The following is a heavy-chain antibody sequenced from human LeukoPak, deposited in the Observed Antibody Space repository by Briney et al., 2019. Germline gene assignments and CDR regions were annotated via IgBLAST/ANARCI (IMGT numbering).Heavy chain of an antibody. D-gene: IGHD5-12*01. CDR3: AKDVFEVAVDIVATIGGGSDY. V-gene: IGHV3-23*01. CDR2: ISGSGGST. J-gene: IGHJ4*02. CDR1: GFTFSTYA. Sequence: GGSLRLSCAASGFTFSTYAMSWVRQAPGKGLEWVSAISGSGGSTYYADSVKGRFTISRDNSKNTLYPQMNSLRAEDTAVYYCAKDVFEVAVDIVATIGGGSDYWGQGTLVTVSS.